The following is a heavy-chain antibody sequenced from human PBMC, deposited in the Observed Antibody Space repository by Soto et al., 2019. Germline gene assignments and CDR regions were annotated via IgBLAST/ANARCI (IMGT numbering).Heavy chain of an antibody. CDR2: ISGSGGST. V-gene: IGHV3-23*01. CDR3: AKGGSAAGPNWFDP. CDR1: GFTFSSYA. Sequence: EVQLLESGGGLVQPGGSLRLSCAASGFTFSSYAMSWVRQAPGKGLEWVSAISGSGGSTYYADSVKGRFTISRDNSKNPRYLQMNRLRAEDTAVYYCAKGGSAAGPNWFDPWGQGTLVTVSS. J-gene: IGHJ5*02. D-gene: IGHD6-13*01.